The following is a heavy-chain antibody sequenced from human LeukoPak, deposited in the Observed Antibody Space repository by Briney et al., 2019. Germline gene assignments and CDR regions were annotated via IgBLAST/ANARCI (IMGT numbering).Heavy chain of an antibody. J-gene: IGHJ4*02. Sequence: GRSLRLSCAASGFSFSSYGMHWVRQAPGKGLEWVAGISFDGSNKYYADSLKSRFTISRDNSKNTLYMQMNSLRVEDTAVYYCCGGSFYCDYLGQGTLVTVSS. CDR2: ISFDGSNK. D-gene: IGHD3-16*01. V-gene: IGHV3-30*03. CDR3: CGGSFYCDY. CDR1: GFSFSSYG.